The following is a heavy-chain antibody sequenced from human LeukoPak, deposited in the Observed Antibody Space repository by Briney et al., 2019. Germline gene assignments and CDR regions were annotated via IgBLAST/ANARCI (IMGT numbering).Heavy chain of an antibody. CDR2: IRGKASGGTT. Sequence: PGRSLRLSCTTSGFTFGDYRMNWVRQAPGKGLEWVGVIRGKASGGTTDYAASVEGRFTISRDDSKSIAYLQMSSLKIEDTAVYYCARDLGTTETGDDYWGQGTLVTVSS. CDR3: ARDLGTTETGDDY. D-gene: IGHD4-17*01. CDR1: GFTFGDYR. J-gene: IGHJ4*02. V-gene: IGHV3-49*04.